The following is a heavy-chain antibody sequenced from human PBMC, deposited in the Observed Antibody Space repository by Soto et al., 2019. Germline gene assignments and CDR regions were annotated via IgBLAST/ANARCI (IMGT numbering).Heavy chain of an antibody. CDR1: GGTFRTYA. J-gene: IGHJ6*01. CDR2: IIPIFGKV. Sequence: QVQLLQSGAEVKKPGSSVRVSCEASGGTFRTYAISWVRQAPGQGLEWMGEIIPIFGKVNYAQKFQGRVTITADESTTTVYMDLRSLTSEDTAVYYCAKGAVAGTPTSYYYYDMDVW. V-gene: IGHV1-69*12. D-gene: IGHD6-19*01. CDR3: AKGAVAGTPTSYYYYDMDV.